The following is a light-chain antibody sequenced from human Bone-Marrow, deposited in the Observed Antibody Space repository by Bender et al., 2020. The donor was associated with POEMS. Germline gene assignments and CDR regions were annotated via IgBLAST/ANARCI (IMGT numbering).Light chain of an antibody. CDR1: SSNIGINI. V-gene: IGLV1-44*01. Sequence: QSVLTQPPSASGTPGQRVTVSCSGSSSNIGINIVHWYQQFPGTAPRLLVYSDNQRPSGVPDRFSGSKSGTSASLAITGLQAEDEADYYCQSYDSSLSSYLFGTGTKVTVL. CDR3: QSYDSSLSSYL. CDR2: SDN. J-gene: IGLJ1*01.